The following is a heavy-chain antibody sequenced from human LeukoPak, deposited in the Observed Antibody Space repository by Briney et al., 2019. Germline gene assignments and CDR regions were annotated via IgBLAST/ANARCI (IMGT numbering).Heavy chain of an antibody. Sequence: PGGSLRLSCAASGFTFSSYSMNWVRQAPGKGLEWVSSISSSSSYIYYADSVKGRFTISRDNAKNSLYLQMNSLRAEDTAVYYCARGAVAGEYYYYGMDVWGQGTTVTVSS. J-gene: IGHJ6*02. V-gene: IGHV3-21*01. CDR1: GFTFSSYS. CDR3: ARGAVAGEYYYYGMDV. CDR2: ISSSSSYI. D-gene: IGHD6-19*01.